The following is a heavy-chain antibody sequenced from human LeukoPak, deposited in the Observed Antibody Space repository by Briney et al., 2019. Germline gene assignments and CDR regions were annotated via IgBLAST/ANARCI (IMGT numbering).Heavy chain of an antibody. V-gene: IGHV4-34*01. CDR2: INHSGST. CDR1: GGSFSGYY. J-gene: IGHJ4*02. CDR3: ARGGVSPVDY. Sequence: SETLSLTCAVYGGSFSGYYWSWIRQPPGKGLEWIGEINHSGSTNYNPSLKSRVTISVDTSKNQFSLKLSSVTAADTAVYYCARGGVSPVDYWGQGTLVTVSS. D-gene: IGHD6-13*01.